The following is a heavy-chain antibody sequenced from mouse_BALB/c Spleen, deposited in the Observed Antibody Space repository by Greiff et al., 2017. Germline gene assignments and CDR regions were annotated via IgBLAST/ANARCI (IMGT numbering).Heavy chain of an antibody. CDR2: IYPGSGNT. CDR3: APTVVAPGYFDV. V-gene: IGHV1-63*01. Sequence: VKLMESGAELVRPGTSVKISCKASGYAFTNYWLGWVKQRPGHGLEWIGDIYPGSGNTYYNEKFKGKATLTADKSSSTAYMQLSSLTSEDSAVYFCAPTVVAPGYFDVWGAGTTVTVSS. CDR1: GYAFTNYW. D-gene: IGHD1-1*01. J-gene: IGHJ1*01.